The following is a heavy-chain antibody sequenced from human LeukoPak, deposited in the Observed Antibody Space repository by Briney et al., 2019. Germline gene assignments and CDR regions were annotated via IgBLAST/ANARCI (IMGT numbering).Heavy chain of an antibody. J-gene: IGHJ3*02. CDR1: GYPSSSYG. CDR2: ISAYNGNT. V-gene: IGHV1-18*01. D-gene: IGHD2-2*01. Sequence: GASVKVSCKASGYPSSSYGISWVRQAPGQGLEWMGWISAYNGNTHYAQKLQGRVTMTTDTSTSAAYMELRSLRSDDTAVYYCARAVSIVVVPAATYDAFDIWGQGTMVTVSS. CDR3: ARAVSIVVVPAATYDAFDI.